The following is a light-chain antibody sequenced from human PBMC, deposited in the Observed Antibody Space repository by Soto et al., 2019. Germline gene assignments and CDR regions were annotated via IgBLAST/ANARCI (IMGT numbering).Light chain of an antibody. CDR2: EGS. J-gene: IGLJ2*01. Sequence: QSALTQPASVSGSPEQSITISCTGTSSDVGSYSLVSWYQQHPGKAPKLMIYEGSKRPSGVSNRFSGSKSGNTASLTISGLQAEDEADYYCCSYAGSSTFEFGGGTKVTVL. V-gene: IGLV2-23*03. CDR3: CSYAGSSTFE. CDR1: SSDVGSYSL.